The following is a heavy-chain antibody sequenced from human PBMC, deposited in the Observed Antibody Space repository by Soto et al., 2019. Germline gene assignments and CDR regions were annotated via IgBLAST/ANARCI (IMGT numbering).Heavy chain of an antibody. J-gene: IGHJ6*02. Sequence: QTLSLNWDISGESVSSNRAAWNWIRQSPSRRLEWLGRTYYRSKWYNEYAVSVKSRITINPDTSKNQFSLQLNSLTPQEPPVSYCRRGYSGYDYGGAYSEPMAVWGQGTTVTVS. V-gene: IGHV6-1*01. D-gene: IGHD5-12*01. CDR1: GESVSSNRAA. CDR3: RRGYSGYDYGGAYSEPMAV. CDR2: TYYRSKWYN.